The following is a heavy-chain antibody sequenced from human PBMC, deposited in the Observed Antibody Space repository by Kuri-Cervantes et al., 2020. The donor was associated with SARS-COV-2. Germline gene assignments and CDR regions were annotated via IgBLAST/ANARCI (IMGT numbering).Heavy chain of an antibody. CDR3: ARDPSENLVVPAAILGGISNNWFDP. D-gene: IGHD2-2*02. CDR2: ISYDGSNK. Sequence: GESLKISCEASGFTFSSYAMHWVRQATGKGLEWVAVISYDGSNKYYADSVKGLFTISRDNSKNTLYLQMNSLRAEDTAVYYCARDPSENLVVPAAILGGISNNWFDPWGQGTLVTVSS. J-gene: IGHJ5*02. CDR1: GFTFSSYA. V-gene: IGHV3-30-3*01.